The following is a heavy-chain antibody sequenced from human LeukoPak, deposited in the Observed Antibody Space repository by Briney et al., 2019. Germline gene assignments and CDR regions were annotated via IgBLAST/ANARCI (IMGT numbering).Heavy chain of an antibody. CDR2: ISNGSKYI. CDR3: ARALSYSYGSMDF. J-gene: IGHJ4*02. V-gene: IGHV3-21*01. CDR1: GFTFSSYS. Sequence: GGSLRLSCADSGFTFSSYSMNWVRQAPGKGLEWVSSISNGSKYIYNSDSVKGRFTISRDNAKNSLYLQMNSLRVDDTAVYYCARALSYSYGSMDFWGQGTLVIVSS. D-gene: IGHD5-18*01.